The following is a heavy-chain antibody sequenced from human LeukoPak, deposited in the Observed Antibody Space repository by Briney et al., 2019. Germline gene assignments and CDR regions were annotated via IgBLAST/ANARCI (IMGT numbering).Heavy chain of an antibody. D-gene: IGHD6-13*01. J-gene: IGHJ4*02. V-gene: IGHV1-2*02. CDR3: ARGGIAAAGFGSDY. CDR1: GYTFTGYY. CDR2: INPNSGGT. Sequence: ASVTVSCKASGYTFTGYYMHWVRQAPGQGLEWMGWINPNSGGTNYAQKFQGRVTMTRDTSISTAYMELSRLRSDDTAVYYCARGGIAAAGFGSDYWGQGTLVTVSS.